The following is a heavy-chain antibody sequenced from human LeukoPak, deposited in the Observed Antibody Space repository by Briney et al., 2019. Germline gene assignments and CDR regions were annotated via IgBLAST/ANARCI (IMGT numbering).Heavy chain of an antibody. CDR1: GYTFTGYY. Sequence: GASVKVSCKASGYTFTGYYMHWVRQAPGQGLEWMGWINPNSGGTNYAQKFQGRVTMTEDTSTDTAYMELSSLRSEDTAVYYCATEPQVVPAAINWFDPWGQGTLVTVSS. V-gene: IGHV1-2*02. D-gene: IGHD2-2*02. CDR3: ATEPQVVPAAINWFDP. CDR2: INPNSGGT. J-gene: IGHJ5*02.